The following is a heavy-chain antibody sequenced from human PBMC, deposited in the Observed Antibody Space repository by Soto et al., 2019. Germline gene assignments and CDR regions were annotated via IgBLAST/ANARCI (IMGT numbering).Heavy chain of an antibody. CDR2: ISANNGNT. V-gene: IGHV1-18*01. D-gene: IGHD1-26*01. Sequence: ASVKVSCKASGYTFTSYGISWVRQAPGQGLKWMGWISANNGNTNYAQKIQGRVTMTTDTSTSTAYMELRSLRSDDTAVYYCARDGRYSGSYGGYYFDYWGQGTLVTVSS. CDR3: ARDGRYSGSYGGYYFDY. J-gene: IGHJ4*02. CDR1: GYTFTSYG.